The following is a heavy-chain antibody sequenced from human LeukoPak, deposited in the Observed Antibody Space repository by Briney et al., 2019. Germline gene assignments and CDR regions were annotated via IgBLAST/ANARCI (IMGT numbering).Heavy chain of an antibody. CDR1: GFTFSSYW. CDR3: ARVPAANPADY. J-gene: IGHJ4*02. Sequence: GGSLRLSCAASGFTFSSYWMHWVRQAPGKGLVWVSRINSDGSSTSYADSVKGRFTISRDNAENTLYLQMNSLRAEDTAVYYCARVPAANPADYWGQGTLVTVSS. V-gene: IGHV3-74*01. CDR2: INSDGSST. D-gene: IGHD2-2*01.